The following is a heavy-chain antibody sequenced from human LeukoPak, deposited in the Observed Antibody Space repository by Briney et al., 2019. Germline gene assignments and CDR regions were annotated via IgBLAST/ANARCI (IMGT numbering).Heavy chain of an antibody. CDR2: ISSSSSYI. CDR3: ARGRAGSGSWYYFDY. D-gene: IGHD3-10*01. CDR1: GFTFSSYS. Sequence: GGSLRLSCAASGFTFSSYSMNWVRQAPGKGLEWVSSISSSSSYIYYADSVKGRFTISRDNAKNSLYLQVNSLRAEDTAVYYCARGRAGSGSWYYFDYWGQGTLVTVSS. J-gene: IGHJ4*02. V-gene: IGHV3-21*01.